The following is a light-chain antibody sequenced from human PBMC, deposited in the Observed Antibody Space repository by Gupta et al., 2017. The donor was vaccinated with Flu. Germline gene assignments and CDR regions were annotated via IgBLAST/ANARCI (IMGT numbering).Light chain of an antibody. CDR3: QQSYNVPRT. Sequence: PSSLSAAVGDRITITGRASQTIDRYVNWYQQTPGKAPKLLISAASSLVSGVPSRFSGDGAGRDFTLTISSLQPEDFGTFYCQQSYNVPRTFGQGTKVEIK. CDR1: QTIDRY. V-gene: IGKV1-39*01. J-gene: IGKJ1*01. CDR2: AAS.